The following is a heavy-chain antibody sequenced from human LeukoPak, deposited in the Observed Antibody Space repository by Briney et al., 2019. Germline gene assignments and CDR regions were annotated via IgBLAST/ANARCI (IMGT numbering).Heavy chain of an antibody. CDR2: ISSSSSYI. CDR1: GFTFRNYT. V-gene: IGHV3-21*01. CDR3: ASSLLYRVFDY. D-gene: IGHD1-1*01. J-gene: IGHJ4*02. Sequence: GGPLRLPCAASGFTFRNYTMNWVRQAPGKGLEWVSSISSSSSYIFYADSVKGRFTISRDNAKNSLYLQMNSLRAEDTAVYYCASSLLYRVFDYWGQGTLVTVSS.